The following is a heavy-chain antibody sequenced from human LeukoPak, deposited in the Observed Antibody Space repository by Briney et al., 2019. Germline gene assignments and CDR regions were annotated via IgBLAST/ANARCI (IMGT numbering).Heavy chain of an antibody. CDR1: GFTFSSYA. Sequence: PGGSLRLSCAASGFTFSSYAMHWVRQAPGKGLEYVSAISSNGGSTYYANSVKGRFTISRDNSKNTLYLQMGSLRAEDMAVYYCAGGVGYTNLDFWGQGTLVTVSS. CDR3: AGGVGYTNLDF. J-gene: IGHJ4*02. D-gene: IGHD5-24*01. V-gene: IGHV3-64*01. CDR2: ISSNGGST.